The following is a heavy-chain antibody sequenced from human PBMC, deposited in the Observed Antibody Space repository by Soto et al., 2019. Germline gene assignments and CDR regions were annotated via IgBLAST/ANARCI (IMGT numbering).Heavy chain of an antibody. CDR1: GFTVSNNY. CDR2: IYSGGYT. V-gene: IGHV3-53*01. Sequence: EVQLVESGGGLIQPGGSLRLSCAVSGFTVSNNYMSWVRQAPGKGLEGVSVIYSGGYTAYGDSVKGRFTISRDNSKHTLFLQKNSRGAADPGLFSWGAPPGGGGYWGQGTLVTVSS. CDR3: GAPPGGGGY. D-gene: IGHD3-10*01. J-gene: IGHJ4*02.